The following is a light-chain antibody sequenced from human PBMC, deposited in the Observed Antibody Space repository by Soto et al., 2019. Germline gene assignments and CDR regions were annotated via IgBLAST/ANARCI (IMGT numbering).Light chain of an antibody. CDR1: QSISSW. J-gene: IGKJ1*01. CDR2: KAS. V-gene: IGKV1-5*03. CDR3: QQYNTYRA. Sequence: DIQMTQSPSTLSASVGDRVTMTCRASQSISSWVAWHQQKPGKATKLLIYKASTLETGLPSRFSGSGSGTESPPTISRLQPDDFATYYCQQYNTYRAFGQGTKVDIK.